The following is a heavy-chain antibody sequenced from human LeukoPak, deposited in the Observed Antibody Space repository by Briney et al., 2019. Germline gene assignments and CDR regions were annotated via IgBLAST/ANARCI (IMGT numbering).Heavy chain of an antibody. CDR2: IYYSGST. V-gene: IGHV4-59*06. J-gene: IGHJ3*02. Sequence: SETLSLTCTVSGGSISSYYWSWIRQHPGKGLEWIGYIYYSGSTYYNPSLKSRVTISVDTSKNQFSLKLSSVTAADTAVYYCASGYCSSTSCYPGAFDIWGQGTMVTVSS. CDR3: ASGYCSSTSCYPGAFDI. D-gene: IGHD2-2*01. CDR1: GGSISSYY.